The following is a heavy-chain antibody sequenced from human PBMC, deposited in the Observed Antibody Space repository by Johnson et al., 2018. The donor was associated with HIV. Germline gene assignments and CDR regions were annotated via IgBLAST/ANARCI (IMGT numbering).Heavy chain of an antibody. D-gene: IGHD6-13*01. CDR3: ARDPAAAALRAFDI. Sequence: QVQLVESGGGVVQPGGSLRLSCAASGFTFSDYYMSWIRQAPGKGLDWVSYISSSGSTIYYADSVKGRFTISRDNPKNTLYLQMNTLRAEDTAVYYCARDPAAAALRAFDIWGQGTMVTVSS. V-gene: IGHV3-11*04. J-gene: IGHJ3*02. CDR1: GFTFSDYY. CDR2: ISSSGSTI.